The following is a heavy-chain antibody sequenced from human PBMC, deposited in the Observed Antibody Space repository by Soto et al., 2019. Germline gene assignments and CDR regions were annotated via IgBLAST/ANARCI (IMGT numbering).Heavy chain of an antibody. CDR2: IGTTGDT. CDR1: GFTFSSYD. CDR3: ARAIGPALFDY. Sequence: EVQLVESGGGLVQPGGSLRLSCSASGFTFSSYDMHWVRQGTGKGLEWVSAIGTTGDTYYAGSVKGRFTISRENAKHSLYIQMNSLRAGDTAIYFCARAIGPALFDYWCQGTLFTVSS. D-gene: IGHD2-2*01. V-gene: IGHV3-13*04. J-gene: IGHJ4*02.